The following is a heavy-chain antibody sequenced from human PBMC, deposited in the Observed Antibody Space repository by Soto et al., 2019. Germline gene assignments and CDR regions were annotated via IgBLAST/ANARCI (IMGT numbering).Heavy chain of an antibody. CDR3: ARPSGYYSEYFQH. CDR1: GDSLSSSSDY. Sequence: SETLSLTCTVSGDSLSSSSDYWAWIRQPPGKGLEWIGTISYSGSTYYNPSLKSRVTISVDTSKNQFSLKLSSVTAADTAVYYCARPSGYYSEYFQHWGQGTLLTVSS. CDR2: ISYSGST. J-gene: IGHJ1*01. V-gene: IGHV4-39*01. D-gene: IGHD3-22*01.